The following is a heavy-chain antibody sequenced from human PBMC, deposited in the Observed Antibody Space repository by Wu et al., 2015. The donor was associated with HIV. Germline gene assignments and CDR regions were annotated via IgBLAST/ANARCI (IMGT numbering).Heavy chain of an antibody. V-gene: IGHV1-24*01. CDR3: ARVTYGSGTEGGYFDL. Sequence: QVRLVQSGAEVKKPGASVKVSCKVSGYTLSELSMHWVRQAPGKGLEWMGDFDRVDGKATYAQKFQGRVTMTRDTSTSTVYMELSSLRSEDTAVYYCARVTYGSGTEGGYFDLWGRGTLVTVSS. J-gene: IGHJ2*01. D-gene: IGHD3-10*01. CDR2: FDRVDGKA. CDR1: GYTLSELS.